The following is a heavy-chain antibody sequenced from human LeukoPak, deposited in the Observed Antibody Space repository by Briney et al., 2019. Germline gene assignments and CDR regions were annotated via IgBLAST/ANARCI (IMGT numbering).Heavy chain of an antibody. CDR3: ASRHYDFWSGYYKGYYYYGMDV. CDR1: GGTFSSYA. D-gene: IGHD3-3*01. Sequence: ASVKVSCKASGGTFSSYAISWVRQAPGQGLEWMGGIIPIFGTANYAQKFQGRVTITADESTSTAYMELSSLRSEDTAVYYCASRHYDFWSGYYKGYYYYGMDVWGQGTTVTVSS. CDR2: IIPIFGTA. V-gene: IGHV1-69*13. J-gene: IGHJ6*02.